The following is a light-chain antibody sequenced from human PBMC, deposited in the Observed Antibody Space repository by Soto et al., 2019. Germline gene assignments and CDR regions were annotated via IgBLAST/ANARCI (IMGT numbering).Light chain of an antibody. CDR1: TGAVTSGHY. CDR2: DTT. Sequence: AVVTQEPSLTVSPGGTVTLTCGSSTGAVTSGHYPYWFQQKPGQAPRTLIYDTTSRHSWTPARFSGSLLGGKAALTLSGAQPEDEGDYYCLLSCSGARVFGGGTKLTVL. V-gene: IGLV7-46*01. CDR3: LLSCSGARV. J-gene: IGLJ3*02.